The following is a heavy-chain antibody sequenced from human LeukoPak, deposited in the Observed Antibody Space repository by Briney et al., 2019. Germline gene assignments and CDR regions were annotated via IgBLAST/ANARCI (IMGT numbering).Heavy chain of an antibody. D-gene: IGHD2-8*01. CDR3: ARGSGSRVKHWFDP. CDR1: GGPISSYY. Sequence: PAETLSLTCTVSGGPISSYYWSWIRQPPGKGLEWIGYIYYSGSTNYNPSLKSRVTISVDTSKNQFSLKLSSVTAADTAVYYCARGSGSRVKHWFDPWGQGTLVTVSS. CDR2: IYYSGST. J-gene: IGHJ5*02. V-gene: IGHV4-59*01.